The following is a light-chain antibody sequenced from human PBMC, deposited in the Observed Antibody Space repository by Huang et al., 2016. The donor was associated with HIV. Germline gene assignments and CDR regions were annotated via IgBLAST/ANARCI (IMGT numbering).Light chain of an antibody. CDR3: MQAIQIPT. CDR1: QSLLHRNGYNY. CDR2: LGS. J-gene: IGKJ3*01. Sequence: DIVMTQSPLSLPVTPGEPASISCRSSQSLLHRNGYNYLDWYLQKPGPSPQLLIYLGSNRASGVPDRFSGSGSGTDCTLKISRVEAEDVGIYYCMQAIQIPTFGPGTKVDIK. V-gene: IGKV2-28*01.